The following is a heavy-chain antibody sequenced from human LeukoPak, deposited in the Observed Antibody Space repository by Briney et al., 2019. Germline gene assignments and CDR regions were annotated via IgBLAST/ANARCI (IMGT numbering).Heavy chain of an antibody. J-gene: IGHJ4*02. Sequence: SETLSLTCSVSGASFSSYYWSWIRQPAGKGLEWIGRIYTSGSTNYNPSLKSRVTMSVDTSKNQFSLNLSSVTAADTAVYYCARASVLLSADYWGQGTLVTVSS. CDR1: GASFSSYY. CDR2: IYTSGST. CDR3: ARASVLLSADY. V-gene: IGHV4-4*07. D-gene: IGHD3-16*01.